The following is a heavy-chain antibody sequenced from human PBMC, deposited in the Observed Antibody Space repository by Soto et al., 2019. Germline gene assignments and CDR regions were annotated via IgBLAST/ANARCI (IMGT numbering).Heavy chain of an antibody. CDR1: GGSLNSGGNS. CDR3: AREVDYYDSSGYRGHWFDP. J-gene: IGHJ5*02. D-gene: IGHD3-22*01. CDR2: IYHSGST. Sequence: SSETLALTCAVYGGSLNSGGNSWGWIRQPQGKGLEWIGYIYHSGSTYYNPSLKSRVTISVDRSKNQFSLKLSSVTAADTAVYYCAREVDYYDSSGYRGHWFDPCRQGAVVP. V-gene: IGHV4-30-2*01.